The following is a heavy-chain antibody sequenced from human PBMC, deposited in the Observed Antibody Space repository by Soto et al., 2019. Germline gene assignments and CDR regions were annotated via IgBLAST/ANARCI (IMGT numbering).Heavy chain of an antibody. J-gene: IGHJ5*02. Sequence: SEPRSLTCTVSGGSITSNSYFWAWIRQPPGKGLEWIGSIYYSGTTYHNPSLKSRVTISVDRSNNQFSLKLTSVTAADTAVYYCARGGAGATENWFDPWGQGTLVTVS. V-gene: IGHV4-39*01. CDR3: ARGGAGATENWFDP. CDR2: IYYSGTT. CDR1: GGSITSNSYF. D-gene: IGHD1-26*01.